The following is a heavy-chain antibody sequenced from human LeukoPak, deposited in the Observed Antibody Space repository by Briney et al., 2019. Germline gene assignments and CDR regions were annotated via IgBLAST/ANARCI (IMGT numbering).Heavy chain of an antibody. D-gene: IGHD5-12*01. CDR1: GASISDYY. CDR2: IYYSGST. J-gene: IGHJ4*02. V-gene: IGHV4-59*01. CDR3: ARGDGYSYAFDY. Sequence: PSETLSLTCTVSGASISDYYWSWIRQPPGKGLEWIGFIYYSGSTNYNPSLKSRVTISVDTSKNHFSLKLSSVTAADTAVYYCARGDGYSYAFDYWGQGTLVTVSS.